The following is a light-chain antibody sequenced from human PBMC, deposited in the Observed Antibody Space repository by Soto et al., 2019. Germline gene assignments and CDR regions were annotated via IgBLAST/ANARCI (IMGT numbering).Light chain of an antibody. CDR2: DAA. Sequence: EGVLTQSPATRSLSPGQRATLSCRASQSGSTYLAWYQQTPGQAPRLLIYDAANTATGLPARFSGSGSATDFPLTISSLAPEDFAVYYCQQRSSRITFGQGTQLEIK. V-gene: IGKV3-11*01. CDR1: QSGSTY. J-gene: IGKJ5*01. CDR3: QQRSSRIT.